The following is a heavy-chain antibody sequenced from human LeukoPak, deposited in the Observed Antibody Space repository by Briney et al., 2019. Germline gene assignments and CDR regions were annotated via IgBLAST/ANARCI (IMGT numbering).Heavy chain of an antibody. J-gene: IGHJ4*02. CDR3: AREVATPYYFDY. CDR1: GFTFSDYY. D-gene: IGHD5-12*01. CDR2: ISSSGSTI. V-gene: IGHV3-11*04. Sequence: GGSLRLSCAASGFTFSDYYMNWIRQAPGKGLEWVSYISSSGSTIYYADSVKGRFTISRDNAKNSLYLQMNSLRAEDTAVYYCAREVATPYYFDYWGQGALVTVSS.